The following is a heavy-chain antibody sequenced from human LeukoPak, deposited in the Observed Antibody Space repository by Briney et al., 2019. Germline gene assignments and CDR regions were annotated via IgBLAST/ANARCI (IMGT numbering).Heavy chain of an antibody. CDR2: INPNSGGT. CDR3: ASLSHDSSGYGWFDP. J-gene: IGHJ5*02. V-gene: IGHV1-2*02. Sequence: ASVKVSCKASGYTFTGHDMHWVRQASGQGLEWMGWINPNSGGTNYAQKFQGRVTMTRDTSISTAYMELSRLRSDDTAVYYCASLSHDSSGYGWFDPWGQGTLVTVSS. D-gene: IGHD3-22*01. CDR1: GYTFTGHD.